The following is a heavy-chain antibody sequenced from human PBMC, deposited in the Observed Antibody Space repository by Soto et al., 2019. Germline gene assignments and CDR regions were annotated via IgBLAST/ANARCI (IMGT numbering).Heavy chain of an antibody. J-gene: IGHJ4*02. V-gene: IGHV4-39*02. CDR1: GVSISGSRYY. CDR2: IYYSGST. CDR3: ARDVVLMVYAIRNLYYFDY. Sequence: SETLSLICTVSGVSISGSRYYWGWIRQPPGRGLEWIGNIYYSGSTYYTPAPKSRVTLSVDTSKNQFSLNLNSVTAADTAVYYCARDVVLMVYAIRNLYYFDYWGQGTLVTVSS. D-gene: IGHD2-8*01.